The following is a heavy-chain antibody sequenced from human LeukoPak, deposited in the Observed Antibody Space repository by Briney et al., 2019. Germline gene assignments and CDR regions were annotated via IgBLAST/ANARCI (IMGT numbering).Heavy chain of an antibody. D-gene: IGHD3-9*01. CDR2: IKTDGSST. Sequence: GGSLRLSCAASGFTFSSYWMHWVRQAPGKGLVWVSHIKTDGSSTNYAESVKGRFTISRDNSKNTLYLQMNSLRAEDTAVYYCARDLNDILTGYYTDYWGQGTLVTVSS. CDR1: GFTFSSYW. CDR3: ARDLNDILTGYYTDY. J-gene: IGHJ4*02. V-gene: IGHV3-74*01.